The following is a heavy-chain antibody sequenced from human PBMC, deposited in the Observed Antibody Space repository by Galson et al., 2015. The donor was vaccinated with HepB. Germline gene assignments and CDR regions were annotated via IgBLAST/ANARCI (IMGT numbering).Heavy chain of an antibody. CDR2: ISSSSSYI. CDR1: GFTFSSYS. D-gene: IGHD1-26*01. V-gene: IGHV3-21*01. J-gene: IGHJ4*02. CDR3: ARGAVGATHYDY. Sequence: SLRLSCAASGFTFSSYSMNWVRQAPGKGLEWVSSISSSSSYIYYADSVKGRFTISRDNAKNSLYLQMNSLRAEDTAVYYCARGAVGATHYDYWGQGTLVTVSS.